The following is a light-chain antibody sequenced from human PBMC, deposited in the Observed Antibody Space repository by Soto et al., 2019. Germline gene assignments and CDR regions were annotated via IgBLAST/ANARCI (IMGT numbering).Light chain of an antibody. CDR1: QSVSSSY. V-gene: IGKV3-20*01. J-gene: IGKJ4*01. CDR2: GVS. Sequence: EVVLTQSPGTLSLSPGERATLSCRASQSVSSSYLAWYQQKPGQATRLLMYGVSSRATGIPDRFSGSGSGRDFTLNISRLETEDFAVYYCQQSGSSPFTFGGVTKVEIK. CDR3: QQSGSSPFT.